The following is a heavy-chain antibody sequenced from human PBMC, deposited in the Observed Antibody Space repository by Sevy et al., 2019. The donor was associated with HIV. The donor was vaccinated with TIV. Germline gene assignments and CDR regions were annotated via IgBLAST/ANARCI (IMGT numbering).Heavy chain of an antibody. J-gene: IGHJ3*02. D-gene: IGHD1-1*01. Sequence: GGSLRLSCAASGFTFSDYYMSWIRQAPGKGLEWVSYISSSGSTIYYADSVKGRFTISRDNAKNSLYLQMKRLRAEDTAVYYCARVGWVTTHGAFDIWGQGTMVTVSS. CDR2: ISSSGSTI. CDR3: ARVGWVTTHGAFDI. CDR1: GFTFSDYY. V-gene: IGHV3-11*01.